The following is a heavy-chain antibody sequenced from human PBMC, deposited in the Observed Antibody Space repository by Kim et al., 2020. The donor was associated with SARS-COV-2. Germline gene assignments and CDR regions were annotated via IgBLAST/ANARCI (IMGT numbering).Heavy chain of an antibody. V-gene: IGHV1-69*04. CDR3: ARGPLGVVVTAPADY. D-gene: IGHD2-21*02. CDR1: GGTFSSYA. CDR2: IIPILGIA. J-gene: IGHJ4*02. Sequence: SVKVSCKASGGTFSSYAISWVRQAPGQGLEWMGRIIPILGIANYAQKFQGRVTITADKSTSTAYMELSSLRSEDTAVYYCARGPLGVVVTAPADYWGQGTLVTVSS.